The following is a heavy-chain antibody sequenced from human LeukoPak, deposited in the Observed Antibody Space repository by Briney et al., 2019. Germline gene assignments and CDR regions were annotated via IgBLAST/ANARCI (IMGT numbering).Heavy chain of an antibody. J-gene: IGHJ4*02. V-gene: IGHV3-23*01. CDR3: AKDSPGFGIVFDS. D-gene: IGHD3-16*01. CDR2: ITAGGGNK. Sequence: PGGSLRLSCAASGFTLSTYSMSWVRQAPGKGLEWVSTITAGGGNKDYADSVKGRFTISRDNSKNTVYLQMNSLRAEDTAVYCAKDSPGFGIVFDSWGQGTLVTVSS. CDR1: GFTLSTYS.